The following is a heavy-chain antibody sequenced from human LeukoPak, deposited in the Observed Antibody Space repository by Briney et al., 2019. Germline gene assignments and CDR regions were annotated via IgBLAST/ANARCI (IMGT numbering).Heavy chain of an antibody. CDR3: ARDSGVDAHIDY. V-gene: IGHV3-21*01. CDR2: ISSSTSYI. D-gene: IGHD3-3*01. CDR1: GFTFSDYS. J-gene: IGHJ4*02. Sequence: GGSLRLSCAATGFTFSDYSMNWVRQAPGKGLEWVSSISSSTSYIFYADSMKGRFTISRDNAKTSLYLQMNSLRDEDTAVYYCARDSGVDAHIDYWGQGTLVTVSA.